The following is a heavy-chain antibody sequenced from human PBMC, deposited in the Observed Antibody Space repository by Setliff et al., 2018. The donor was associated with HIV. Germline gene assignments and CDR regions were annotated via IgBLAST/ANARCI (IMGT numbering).Heavy chain of an antibody. J-gene: IGHJ5*02. V-gene: IGHV4-59*08. Sequence: SETLSLTCTVSGGSLSSYYWSWIRQPPGKGLEWIGYIYYSGGTNYNPSLKSRVTISMDTSKNQFSLNLNSVTATDTAVYYCAKRTFGSGRLDPWGQGTLVTVSS. CDR1: GGSLSSYY. D-gene: IGHD3-16*01. CDR3: AKRTFGSGRLDP. CDR2: IYYSGGT.